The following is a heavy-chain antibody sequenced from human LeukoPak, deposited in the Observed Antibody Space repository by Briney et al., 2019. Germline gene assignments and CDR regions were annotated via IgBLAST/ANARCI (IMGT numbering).Heavy chain of an antibody. J-gene: IGHJ4*02. CDR2: VYYSGST. V-gene: IGHV4-39*01. CDR3: ARRYCSGGSCYGVY. Sequence: SETLSLTCTVSGGSISSSSYYWGWIRQPPGKGLEWIGSVYYSGSTYYNPSLKSRVTVSVDTSKNQFSLKLSSVTAADTAVYYCARRYCSGGSCYGVYWGQGTLVTVSS. CDR1: GGSISSSSYY. D-gene: IGHD2-15*01.